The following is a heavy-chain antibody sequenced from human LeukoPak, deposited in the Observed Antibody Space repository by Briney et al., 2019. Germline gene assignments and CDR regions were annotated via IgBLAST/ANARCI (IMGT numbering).Heavy chain of an antibody. CDR3: ARVWYYYDSKTWAFDI. D-gene: IGHD3-22*01. CDR2: INPNSGGT. CDR1: GYTFTCYY. J-gene: IGHJ3*02. Sequence: GASVKVSCKASGYTFTCYYMHWVRQAPGQGLEWMGWINPNSGGTNYAQKFQGRVTMTRDTSISTAYMELSRLRSDDTAVYYCARVWYYYDSKTWAFDIWGQGTMVTVSS. V-gene: IGHV1-2*02.